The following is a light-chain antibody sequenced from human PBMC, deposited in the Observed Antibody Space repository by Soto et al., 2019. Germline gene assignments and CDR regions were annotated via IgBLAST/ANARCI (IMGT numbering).Light chain of an antibody. CDR1: QSLDHSDGNTY. V-gene: IGKV2-24*01. CDR2: KVS. J-gene: IGKJ2*01. CDR3: MQATQMPYT. Sequence: EIVLNQTPVTSPVTLGQPASISCTSSQSLDHSDGNTYLSWLLQRPGQPPRILIYKVSQRFDGVPYRFSGSGAGTNFTLKITRVEAEDVGLYHCMQATQMPYTFGQGTKLDLK.